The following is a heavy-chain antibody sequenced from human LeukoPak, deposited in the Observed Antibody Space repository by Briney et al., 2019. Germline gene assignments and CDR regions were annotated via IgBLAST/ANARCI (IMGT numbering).Heavy chain of an antibody. D-gene: IGHD6-19*01. CDR2: ISWNSGSI. CDR1: GFTFDDYG. V-gene: IGHV3-9*01. J-gene: IGHJ3*02. Sequence: PGRSLRLSCAASGFTFDDYGMHWVRQAPGKGLEWVSGISWNSGSIGYADSVKGRFTISRDNAKNSLYLQMNSLRAEDTALYYCAKDISSGWPGEAFDIWGQGTMVTVSS. CDR3: AKDISSGWPGEAFDI.